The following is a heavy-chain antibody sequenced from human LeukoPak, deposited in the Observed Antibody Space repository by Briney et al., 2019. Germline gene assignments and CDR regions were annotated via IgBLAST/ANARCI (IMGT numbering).Heavy chain of an antibody. CDR2: ISHSGGT. CDR1: GGSFGDYY. D-gene: IGHD3-10*01. J-gene: IGHJ5*01. CDR3: ARGRTYYNSESFYSWFDS. Sequence: KPSETLSLTCAVYGGSFGDYYWSWIRQPPGKGLEWIGEISHSGGTSYNPSLKSRVTISLDTSKNQFSLILSSVTAADTAVFYCARGRTYYNSESFYSWFDSWGQGTLVTVSS. V-gene: IGHV4-34*01.